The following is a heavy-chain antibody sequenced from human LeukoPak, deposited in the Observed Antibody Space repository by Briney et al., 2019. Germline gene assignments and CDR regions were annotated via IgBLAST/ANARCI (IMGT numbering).Heavy chain of an antibody. Sequence: SETLSLTCTVSGGSISSSSYYWGWIRQPPGKGLEWIGSIYYSGSTYYNPSLKSRVTISVDTSKNQFSLKLSSVTAADTAVYYCARVGDSYNSYYFDYWGQGTLVTVSS. J-gene: IGHJ4*02. CDR1: GGSISSSSYY. CDR2: IYYSGST. V-gene: IGHV4-39*01. D-gene: IGHD2-15*01. CDR3: ARVGDSYNSYYFDY.